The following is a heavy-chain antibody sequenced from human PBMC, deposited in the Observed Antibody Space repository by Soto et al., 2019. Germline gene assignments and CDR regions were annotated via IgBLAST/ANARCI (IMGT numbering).Heavy chain of an antibody. Sequence: EVQLLESGGGLVQPGGSLRLSCAASGFTFSSYAMSWVRQAPGKGLEWVSAISGSGGSTYYADSVKGRFTISRDNSKNTLYLQMNSLRAEDTAVYYCAKPLQAYFDWLLYFDYWGQGTLVTVSS. J-gene: IGHJ4*02. V-gene: IGHV3-23*01. D-gene: IGHD3-9*01. CDR2: ISGSGGST. CDR3: AKPLQAYFDWLLYFDY. CDR1: GFTFSSYA.